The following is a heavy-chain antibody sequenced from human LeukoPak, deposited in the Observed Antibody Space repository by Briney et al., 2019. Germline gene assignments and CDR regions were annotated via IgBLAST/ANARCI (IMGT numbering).Heavy chain of an antibody. CDR1: GYTFTSYY. CDR3: ARGLRFNWFDP. D-gene: IGHD3-3*01. J-gene: IGHJ5*02. V-gene: IGHV1-46*01. CDR2: INPSGGST. Sequence: GASVKVSCKASGYTFTSYYMHWVRQAPGQGLEWTGIINPSGGSTSYAQKFQGRVTMTRDMSTSTVYMELSSLRSEDTAVYYCARGLRFNWFDPWGQGTLVTVSS.